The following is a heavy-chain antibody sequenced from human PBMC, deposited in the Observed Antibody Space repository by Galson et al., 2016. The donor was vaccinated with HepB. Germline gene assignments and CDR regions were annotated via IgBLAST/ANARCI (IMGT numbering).Heavy chain of an antibody. CDR3: ARVRTPNYYGSGNYYYYYAMDV. J-gene: IGHJ6*02. CDR2: ITYDGSNT. CDR1: GFTFDNYA. Sequence: SLRLSCAASGFTFDNYAMTWVRQAQGKGLEWVAVITYDGSNTYYADAVKGRFTISRGNSKNTLYLQMNSLRAEDTAVYYCARVRTPNYYGSGNYYYYYAMDVWGQGTTVTVSS. V-gene: IGHV3-30-3*01. D-gene: IGHD3-10*01.